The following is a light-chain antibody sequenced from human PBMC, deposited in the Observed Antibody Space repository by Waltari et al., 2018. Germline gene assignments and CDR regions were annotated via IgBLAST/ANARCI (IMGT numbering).Light chain of an antibody. CDR2: KAS. CDR3: QQYNSAPRT. V-gene: IGKV1-12*01. Sequence: DIQMTQSPSSLSASVGDRVTTTCRASQDISNWLAWYQQKPGKAPKLLIYKASSLQSGVPSRFSGSGSGTDFTLTISSLQPEDFATYYCQQYNSAPRTFGQGTKVEIK. CDR1: QDISNW. J-gene: IGKJ1*01.